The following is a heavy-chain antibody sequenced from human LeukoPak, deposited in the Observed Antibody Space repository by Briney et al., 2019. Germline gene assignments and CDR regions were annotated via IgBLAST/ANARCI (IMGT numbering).Heavy chain of an antibody. V-gene: IGHV1-46*01. J-gene: IGHJ6*02. CDR3: ARVERGYDFWSGYYHGGYYYYGMDV. CDR2: INPSGGST. D-gene: IGHD3-3*01. CDR1: GYTFTSYY. Sequence: ASVKVSCKASGYTFTSYYMHWVRQAPGQGLEWMGIINPSGGSTSYAQRFQGRVTMTRNTSISTAYMELSSLRSEDTAVYYCARVERGYDFWSGYYHGGYYYYGMDVWGQGTTVTVSS.